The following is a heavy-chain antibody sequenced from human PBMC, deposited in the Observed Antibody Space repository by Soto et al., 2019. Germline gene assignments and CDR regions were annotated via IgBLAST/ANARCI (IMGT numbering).Heavy chain of an antibody. CDR2: IIPSPDVA. CDR1: GDTFSSYT. D-gene: IGHD3-16*01. CDR3: ARVEMITFGGVSDSRGWFDT. Sequence: QVQLVQSGAEVQKPGSSVKVSCKASGDTFSSYTISWVRQAPGQGLEWMGRIIPSPDVATYAQKFRGRVTITADKSTSTAYRELSSLRSEATAVYYCARVEMITFGGVSDSRGWFDTWGQGTLVTVSS. V-gene: IGHV1-69*02. J-gene: IGHJ5*02.